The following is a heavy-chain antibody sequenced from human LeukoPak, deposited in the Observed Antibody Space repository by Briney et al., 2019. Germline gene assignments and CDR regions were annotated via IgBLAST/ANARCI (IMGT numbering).Heavy chain of an antibody. Sequence: GGSLRLSCSASGFTFSSYAMHWVRQAPGKGLEYVSAISSNGGSTYYADSVKGRFTISRDNSKNTLYLRMSSLRAEDTAVYYCVKDLTAVAVTSDYWGQGTLVTVSS. V-gene: IGHV3-64D*06. CDR2: ISSNGGST. CDR3: VKDLTAVAVTSDY. D-gene: IGHD6-19*01. CDR1: GFTFSSYA. J-gene: IGHJ4*02.